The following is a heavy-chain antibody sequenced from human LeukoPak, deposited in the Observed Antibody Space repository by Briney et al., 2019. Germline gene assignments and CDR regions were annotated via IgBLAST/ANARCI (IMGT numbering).Heavy chain of an antibody. CDR3: ASPFPFLSVAAFDI. CDR1: GGTFSSYA. D-gene: IGHD3-3*01. CDR2: IIPIFGTA. Sequence: SVKVSCKASGGTFSSYAISWVRQAPGQGLEWMGGIIPIFGTANYAQKFQGRVTITADESTSTAYMELSSLRSEDTAVYYCASPFPFLSVAAFDIWGQGTMVTVSS. J-gene: IGHJ3*02. V-gene: IGHV1-69*13.